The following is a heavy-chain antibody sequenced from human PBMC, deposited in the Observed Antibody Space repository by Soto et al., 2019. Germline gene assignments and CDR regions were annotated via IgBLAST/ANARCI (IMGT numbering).Heavy chain of an antibody. D-gene: IGHD3-16*02. V-gene: IGHV3-33*01. J-gene: IGHJ5*02. CDR1: GFTFSTFG. Sequence: QVQLVESGGGVVQPGRSLRLSCVTSGFTFSTFGMHWVRQAPGQGLEWVAVIWYDGSNKYYADSVKGQFTISRDNSKNTLSLQMNSLRAEDTAVYYCARDRRITFGGVVATGWFDTWGQGTLVTVSS. CDR3: ARDRRITFGGVVATGWFDT. CDR2: IWYDGSNK.